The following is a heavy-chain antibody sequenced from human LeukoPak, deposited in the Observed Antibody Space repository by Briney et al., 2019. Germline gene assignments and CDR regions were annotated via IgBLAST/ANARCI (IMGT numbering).Heavy chain of an antibody. V-gene: IGHV4-34*01. CDR1: GGSFSGYY. D-gene: IGHD5-18*01. Sequence: SETLSLTCAVYGGSFSGYYWSWIRQPPGKGLEWIGEINHSGSTNYNPSLKSRVTISVDTSKNQFSLKLSSVTAADTAVYYCARGIGYSYGYYYFDYSGQGNLVTVSS. CDR3: ARGIGYSYGYYYFDY. J-gene: IGHJ4*02. CDR2: INHSGST.